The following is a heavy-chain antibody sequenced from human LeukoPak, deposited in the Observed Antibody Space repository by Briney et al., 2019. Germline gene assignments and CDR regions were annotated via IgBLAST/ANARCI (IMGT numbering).Heavy chain of an antibody. V-gene: IGHV1-8*03. CDR2: MKPKTGNT. CDR3: TRGLPRDGLVVIAAAIEY. Sequence: ASVKVSCKASGCAFSSYDINWVRQAAGQGLEWMGRMKPKTGNTGFSQKFQGRVTITRDTSISTAYMELSRLTSEDTGVYYCTRGLPRDGLVVIAAAIEYWGQGSLVTVSS. J-gene: IGHJ4*02. D-gene: IGHD2-2*01. CDR1: GCAFSSYD.